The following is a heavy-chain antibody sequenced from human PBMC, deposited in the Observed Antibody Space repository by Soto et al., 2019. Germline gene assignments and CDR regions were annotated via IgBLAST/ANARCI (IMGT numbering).Heavy chain of an antibody. D-gene: IGHD6-13*01. V-gene: IGHV4-4*02. Sequence: PSETLSLTCAVSGGSIRSSNWWRWVRQPPGKGLEWIGEIYHSGSTNYNPSLKSRVTISVDKSKNQFSLGLSSVTAADTAVYYCARDRMAADATEVAFDFWGQGTMVTVSS. CDR2: IYHSGST. CDR3: ARDRMAADATEVAFDF. CDR1: GGSIRSSNW. J-gene: IGHJ3*01.